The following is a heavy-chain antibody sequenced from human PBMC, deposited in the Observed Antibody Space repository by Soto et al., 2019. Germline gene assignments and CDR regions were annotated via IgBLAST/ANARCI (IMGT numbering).Heavy chain of an antibody. Sequence: GPSVKVSCKASGYTFTSYGISWVRQAPGQGLEWMGWISAYNGNTNYAEKLQGRVTMTTDTSTSTAYMELRSLRSDDTAVYYGARSNWNYQFDYWGQGTQVTVSS. CDR3: ARSNWNYQFDY. D-gene: IGHD1-7*01. V-gene: IGHV1-18*01. J-gene: IGHJ4*02. CDR1: GYTFTSYG. CDR2: ISAYNGNT.